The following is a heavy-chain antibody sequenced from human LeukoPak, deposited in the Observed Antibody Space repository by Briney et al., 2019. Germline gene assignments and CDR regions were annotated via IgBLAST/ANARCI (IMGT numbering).Heavy chain of an antibody. D-gene: IGHD1-20*01. J-gene: IGHJ5*02. CDR1: GFTFSSYS. CDR2: ISSSSSTI. Sequence: GGSLRLACAASGFTFSSYSMNWVRQAPGKGLEWVSYISSSSSTIYYADSVKGRFTISRDNAKNSLYLQMNSLRAEDTAVYYCARRGYNWNDNGFDPWGQGTLVTVSS. V-gene: IGHV3-48*01. CDR3: ARRGYNWNDNGFDP.